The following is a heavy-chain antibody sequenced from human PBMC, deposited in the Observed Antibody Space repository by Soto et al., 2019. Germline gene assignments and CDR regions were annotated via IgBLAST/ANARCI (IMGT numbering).Heavy chain of an antibody. CDR3: ARVVAVAGPDAFDI. Sequence: EVQLVESGGGLVQPGGSLRLSCEASGFTFSSYSMNWVRQAPGKGLEWVSYISSSSSTIYYADSVKGRFTISRDNAKNSLYLQMNSLRAEDTAVYYCARVVAVAGPDAFDIWGQGTMVTVSS. CDR2: ISSSSSTI. D-gene: IGHD6-19*01. CDR1: GFTFSSYS. V-gene: IGHV3-48*01. J-gene: IGHJ3*02.